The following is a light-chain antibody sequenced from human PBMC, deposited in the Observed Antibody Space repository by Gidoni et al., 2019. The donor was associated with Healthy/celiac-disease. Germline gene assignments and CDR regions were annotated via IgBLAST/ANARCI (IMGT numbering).Light chain of an antibody. Sequence: DIQMTQSPSSLSASVGDRVTITCQASQDISNYLNWYQQKPGKAPKLLIYDGANLETGVPSRLSGSRSGTEFTSTISSRQHEDNLTYYCQQYDNIPLTFGGGTKVEIK. CDR1: QDISNY. CDR3: QQYDNIPLT. V-gene: IGKV1-33*01. CDR2: DGA. J-gene: IGKJ4*02.